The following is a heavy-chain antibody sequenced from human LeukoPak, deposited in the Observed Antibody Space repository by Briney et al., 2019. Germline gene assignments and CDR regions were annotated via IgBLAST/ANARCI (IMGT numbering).Heavy chain of an antibody. Sequence: SGGSLSLSCVASGFTLDDYSFHWVRQVPGKGLGWLSLISRDGGTAYYADSVKGRFTISRDNRKNSLYLQMNSLRTEDTGLYYCTKDRYCTTTFCPLDYWGQGTLVTVSS. CDR1: GFTLDDYS. J-gene: IGHJ4*02. CDR2: ISRDGGTA. D-gene: IGHD2-8*01. CDR3: TKDRYCTTTFCPLDY. V-gene: IGHV3-43*01.